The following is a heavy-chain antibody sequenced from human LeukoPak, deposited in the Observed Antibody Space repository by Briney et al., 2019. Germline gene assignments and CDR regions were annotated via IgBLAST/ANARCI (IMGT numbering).Heavy chain of an antibody. V-gene: IGHV1-69*01. CDR3: ARGRGSSRRYYYYGMDV. CDR2: IIPIFGTA. D-gene: IGHD6-13*01. Sequence: SVKVSCKASGGAVSSYAISWVRQAPGQGLEWMGGIIPIFGTANYAQKFQGRVTITADESTSTAYMELSSLRSEDTAVYYCARGRGSSRRYYYYGMDVWGQGTTVTVSS. CDR1: GGAVSSYA. J-gene: IGHJ6*02.